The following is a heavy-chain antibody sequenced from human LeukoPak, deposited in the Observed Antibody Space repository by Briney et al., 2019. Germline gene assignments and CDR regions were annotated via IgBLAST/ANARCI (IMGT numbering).Heavy chain of an antibody. CDR2: ISGSGGST. D-gene: IGHD3-10*01. CDR1: GFTFSSYA. J-gene: IGHJ5*02. CDR3: AKVLASFGELSANWFDP. V-gene: IGHV3-23*01. Sequence: PGGSLRLSCAASGFTFSSYAMSWVRQAPGKGLEWVSAISGSGGSTYYADSVKGRFTISRDNSKNTLYLQMNSLRAEDTAVYYCAKVLASFGELSANWFDPWGQGTLVTVSS.